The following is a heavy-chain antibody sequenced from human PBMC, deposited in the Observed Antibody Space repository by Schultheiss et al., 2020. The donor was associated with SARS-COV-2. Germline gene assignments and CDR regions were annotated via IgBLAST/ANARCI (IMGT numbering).Heavy chain of an antibody. J-gene: IGHJ4*02. Sequence: GGSLRLSCAASGFTFSSYAMDWVRQAPGKGLEWVGRIRNRPNGYTTDYAASVKGRFTISRDDSKNTLYLQMNSLKTEDTAVYYCRDYYYEGSGYYYRRDYWGQGTLLTVSS. CDR3: RDYYYEGSGYYYRRDY. D-gene: IGHD3-22*01. CDR1: GFTFSSYA. V-gene: IGHV3-72*01. CDR2: IRNRPNGYTT.